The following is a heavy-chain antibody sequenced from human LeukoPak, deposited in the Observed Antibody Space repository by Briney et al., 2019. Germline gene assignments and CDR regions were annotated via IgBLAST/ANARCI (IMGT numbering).Heavy chain of an antibody. CDR3: AKDRGDGYNSGYFVY. V-gene: IGHV4-34*01. CDR1: GGSFSGYY. CDR2: INHSGST. D-gene: IGHD5-24*01. J-gene: IGHJ4*02. Sequence: PSETLSLTCAVYGGSFSGYYWSWIRQPPGKGLEWIGEINHSGSTNYNPSLKSRVTISVDTSKNQFSLKLSSVTAADAAVYYCAKDRGDGYNSGYFVYWGQGTLVTVSS.